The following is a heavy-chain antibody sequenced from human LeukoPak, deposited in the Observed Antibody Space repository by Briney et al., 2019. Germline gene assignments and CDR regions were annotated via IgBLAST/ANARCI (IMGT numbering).Heavy chain of an antibody. J-gene: IGHJ6*02. V-gene: IGHV4-59*08. CDR3: ARRQQQWHSYGMDV. D-gene: IGHD6-19*01. Sequence: YIYYSGSTNYNPSLKSRVTISVDTSKNQFSLKLSSVTAADTAVYYCARRQQQWHSYGMDVWGQGTTVTVSS. CDR2: IYYSGST.